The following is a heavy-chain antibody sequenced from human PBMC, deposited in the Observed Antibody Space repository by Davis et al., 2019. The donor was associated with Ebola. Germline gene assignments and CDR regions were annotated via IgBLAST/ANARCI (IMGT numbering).Heavy chain of an antibody. J-gene: IGHJ6*02. V-gene: IGHV1-18*01. CDR1: GYTFTSYG. Sequence: ASVKVSCKASGYTFTSYGISWVRQAPGQGLEWMGWISAYNGNINYAQKLQGRVTMTTDTSTSTAYMELRSLRSEDTAVYYCARAAGAAADYYYYGMDVWGQGTTVTVSS. D-gene: IGHD6-13*01. CDR3: ARAAGAAADYYYYGMDV. CDR2: ISAYNGNI.